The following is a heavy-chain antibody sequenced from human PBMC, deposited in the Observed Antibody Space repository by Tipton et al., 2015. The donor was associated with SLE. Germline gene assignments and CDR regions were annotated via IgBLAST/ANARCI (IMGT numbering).Heavy chain of an antibody. J-gene: IGHJ4*02. D-gene: IGHD3-10*02. CDR1: GGSFSDYYY. CDR3: ARGIGRYLSTGVRGVDGGYFDF. V-gene: IGHV4-34*01. Sequence: AGLVKPSETLSLTCAVYGGSFSDYYYWTWIRQAPGKGLEWIGEINRSGSPNSNPSLKGRVTMSVDTSKSQFSLRLTSVTAADTAMYYCARGIGRYLSTGVRGVDGGYFDFWGQGTLATVSA. CDR2: INRSGSP.